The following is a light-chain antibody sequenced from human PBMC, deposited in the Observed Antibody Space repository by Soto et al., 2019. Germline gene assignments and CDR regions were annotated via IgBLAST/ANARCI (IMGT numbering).Light chain of an antibody. Sequence: EIVLTQSPGTLSLSPGERATLSCRASQSVGSGYLAWYQHKPGQAPRLLIYGASSRGTGIPDRFSVSGSGTDFTLTISRLEPEDFAVYYCQHYGSSPTFGQGTRLEIK. J-gene: IGKJ5*01. CDR1: QSVGSGY. CDR2: GAS. V-gene: IGKV3-20*01. CDR3: QHYGSSPT.